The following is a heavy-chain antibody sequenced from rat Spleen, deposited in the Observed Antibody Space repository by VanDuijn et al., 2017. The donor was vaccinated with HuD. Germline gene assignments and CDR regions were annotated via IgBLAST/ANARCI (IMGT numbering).Heavy chain of an antibody. Sequence: EVRLQESGPGLVKPSQSLSLTCSVTGFSITSNYWGWIRKFPGNKMEWIGHISYSGSTSYNPSLKSRISITRDTSKNQFFLELNSVTLEDTATYYCATAGSRVSRFAYWGQGTLVTVSS. CDR3: ATAGSRVSRFAY. CDR1: GFSITSNY. J-gene: IGHJ3*01. D-gene: IGHD1-4*01. CDR2: ISYSGST. V-gene: IGHV3-1*01.